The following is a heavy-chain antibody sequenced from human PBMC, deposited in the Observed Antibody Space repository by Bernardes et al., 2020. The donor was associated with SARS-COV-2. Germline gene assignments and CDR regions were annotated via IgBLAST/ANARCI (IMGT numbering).Heavy chain of an antibody. J-gene: IGHJ6*02. CDR3: ASGHPFYSPYYYYAMDV. CDR2: INHSGST. Sequence: SETLSLTCAVYGGSFSGYYWSWIRQPPGKGLEWIGEINHSGSTNYNLSLKSRVTISVDTSKKQFSLKLSSVTAADTAVYYCASGHPFYSPYYYYAMDVWGQGTTVTVSS. D-gene: IGHD4-4*01. V-gene: IGHV4-34*01. CDR1: GGSFSGYY.